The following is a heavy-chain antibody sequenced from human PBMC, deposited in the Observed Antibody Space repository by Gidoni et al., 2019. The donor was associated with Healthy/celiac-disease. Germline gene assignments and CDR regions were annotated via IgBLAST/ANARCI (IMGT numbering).Heavy chain of an antibody. Sequence: EVQLVESGGGLIQPGGSLRLSCAASGFTVSSNYMSWVRQAPGKGLEWVSVIYSGGSTYYADSVKGRFTISRDNSKNTLYLQMNSLRAEDTAVYYCARDPVEYSSSSGLWNWGQGTLVTVSS. V-gene: IGHV3-53*01. D-gene: IGHD6-6*01. CDR3: ARDPVEYSSSSGLWN. J-gene: IGHJ4*02. CDR2: IYSGGST. CDR1: GFTVSSNY.